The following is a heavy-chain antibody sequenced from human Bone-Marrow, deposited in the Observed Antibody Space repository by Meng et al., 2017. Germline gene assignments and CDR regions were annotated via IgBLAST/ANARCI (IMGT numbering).Heavy chain of an antibody. CDR2: IWYDGSNK. CDR3: ARHSGTRQRGWFDP. CDR1: GCTFSTHG. D-gene: IGHD1-26*01. Sequence: VGQPLRPLRLSCAASGCTFSTHGMHWVRQAPGKGLDWVAVIWYDGSNKYYADSVKGRFTISRDNSKNTLYLQMNSLRAEDTAVYYCARHSGTRQRGWFDPWGQGTLVTVSS. J-gene: IGHJ5*02. V-gene: IGHV3-33*01.